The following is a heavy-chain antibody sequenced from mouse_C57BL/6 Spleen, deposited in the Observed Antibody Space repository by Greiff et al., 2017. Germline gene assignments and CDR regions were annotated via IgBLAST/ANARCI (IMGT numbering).Heavy chain of an antibody. Sequence: VQLQQPGAELEKPGASVKLSCKASGYTFTSYWMQWVKQRPGQGLEWIGEIDPSDSYTNYNQKFKGKATLTVDTSSSTAYMQLSSLTSEDSAVYYCARGITTVVPGYWGQGTTLTVSS. CDR1: GYTFTSYW. CDR3: ARGITTVVPGY. J-gene: IGHJ2*01. D-gene: IGHD1-1*01. CDR2: IDPSDSYT. V-gene: IGHV1-50*01.